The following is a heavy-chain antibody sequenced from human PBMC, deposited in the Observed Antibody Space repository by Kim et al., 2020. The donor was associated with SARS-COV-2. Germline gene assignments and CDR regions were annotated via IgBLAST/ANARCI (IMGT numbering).Heavy chain of an antibody. V-gene: IGHV3-23*01. CDR3: AKEASSYGYYFDY. CDR1: GFTFSSYA. D-gene: IGHD5-18*01. CDR2: FTGSGGST. J-gene: IGHJ4*02. Sequence: GGSLRLFCAASGFTFSSYAMSWVRQAPGKGLEWVSTFTGSGGSTFYADSVKGRFTISRDNSKNTLYLQMNSLRAEDSALYYCAKEASSYGYYFDYWGQGTLVTVST.